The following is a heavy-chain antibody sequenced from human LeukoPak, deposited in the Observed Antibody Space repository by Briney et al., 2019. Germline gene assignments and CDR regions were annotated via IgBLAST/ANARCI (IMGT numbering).Heavy chain of an antibody. V-gene: IGHV4-59*08. CDR1: GGSITRYY. CDR2: ISYGGST. J-gene: IGHJ4*02. CDR3: ARHGGYRNGYARYFDY. Sequence: PTETLSLTCIVSGGSITRYYWSWIGQPQGKGPGWIGYISYGGSTNYNPSLKSRVTISVDTSKNQFSLKLSSVTAAHTAVYYCARHGGYRNGYARYFDYWGQGTLVTVSS. D-gene: IGHD5-18*01.